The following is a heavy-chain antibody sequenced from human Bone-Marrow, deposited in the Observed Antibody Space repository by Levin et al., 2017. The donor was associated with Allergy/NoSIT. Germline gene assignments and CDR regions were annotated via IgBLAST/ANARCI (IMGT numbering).Heavy chain of an antibody. J-gene: IGHJ6*03. CDR3: VRDDYSVSNYMAV. D-gene: IGHD4-11*01. CDR1: GFTFSSYS. Sequence: GGSLRLSCAASGFTFSSYSMNWVRQAPGKGLEWVSSITASGSYIYYADSVKGRFTISRDNAKNSLYLQMNSLRAEDTAIYYCVRDDYSVSNYMAVGGKGTTLTVSS. V-gene: IGHV3-21*01. CDR2: ITASGSYI.